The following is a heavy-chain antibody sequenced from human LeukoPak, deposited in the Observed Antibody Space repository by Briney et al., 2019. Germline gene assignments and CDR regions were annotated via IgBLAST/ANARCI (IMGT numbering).Heavy chain of an antibody. Sequence: ASVKVSCKASGYTFTSYYMHWVRQAPGQGPEWMGIINPRGGGTDYAQKFQGRVTMTSDTSTSAVYMELNSLRSEDTAVYFCARVGITAATADYWGQGTLVTVSS. CDR1: GYTFTSYY. CDR2: INPRGGGT. CDR3: ARVGITAATADY. D-gene: IGHD6-25*01. J-gene: IGHJ4*02. V-gene: IGHV1-46*01.